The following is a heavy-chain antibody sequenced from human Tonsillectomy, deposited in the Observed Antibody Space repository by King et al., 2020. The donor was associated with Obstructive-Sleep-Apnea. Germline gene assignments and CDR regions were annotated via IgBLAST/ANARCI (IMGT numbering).Heavy chain of an antibody. J-gene: IGHJ4*02. CDR2: IKQDGSDK. CDR1: GVTFSSDW. D-gene: IGHD4-23*01. V-gene: IGHV3-7*01. CDR3: ARDIGPGYGGLPDY. Sequence: VQLVESGGALVKPGGSLRLSCAASGVTFSSDWMTWVRQVPGKGLEWVANIKQDGSDKYYVDSFKGRFTVSRDNAKNSLYLEMNSLRAEDTEVYHCARDIGPGYGGLPDYWGQGTLVTVSS.